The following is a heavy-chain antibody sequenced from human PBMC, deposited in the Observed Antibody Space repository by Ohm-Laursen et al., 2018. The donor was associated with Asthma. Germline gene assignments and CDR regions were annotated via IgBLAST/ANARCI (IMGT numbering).Heavy chain of an antibody. V-gene: IGHV1-18*01. D-gene: IGHD2-2*01. CDR2: ISAYNGNT. Sequence: ASVKVSCKASGYTFTSYGISWVRQAPGQGLEWMGWISAYNGNTNYAQKLQGRVTMTTDTSTSTAYMELRSLRSDDTAVYYCARVGEGYCSSTSCRYPQYYYYYGMDVWGQGTTVTVSS. J-gene: IGHJ6*02. CDR1: GYTFTSYG. CDR3: ARVGEGYCSSTSCRYPQYYYYYGMDV.